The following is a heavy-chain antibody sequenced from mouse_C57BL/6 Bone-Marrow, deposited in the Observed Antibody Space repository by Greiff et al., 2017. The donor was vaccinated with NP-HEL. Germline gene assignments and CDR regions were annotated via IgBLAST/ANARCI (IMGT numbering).Heavy chain of an antibody. CDR3: AIFSPITTVVATDFDY. D-gene: IGHD1-1*01. J-gene: IGHJ2*01. CDR2: ISYDGSN. Sequence: EVQLQESGPGLVKPSQSLSLTCSVTGYSITSGYYWNWIRQFPGNKLEWMGYISYDGSNNYNPSLKNRISITRDTSKNQFFLKLNSVTTEDTATYYCAIFSPITTVVATDFDYWGQGTTLTVSS. CDR1: GYSITSGYY. V-gene: IGHV3-6*01.